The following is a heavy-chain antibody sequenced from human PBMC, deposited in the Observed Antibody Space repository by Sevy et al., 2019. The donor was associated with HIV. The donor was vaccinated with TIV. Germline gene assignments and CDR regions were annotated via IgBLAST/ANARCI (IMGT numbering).Heavy chain of an antibody. D-gene: IGHD3-16*01. J-gene: IGHJ6*02. CDR3: ARLRGGTYDYYGMDV. CDR2: ISYDGSNK. V-gene: IGHV3-30-3*01. CDR1: GFTFSSYA. Sequence: GGSLRLSCAASGFTFSSYAMHWVRQAPGKGLEWVAVISYDGSNKYYADSVKGRFTISRDNSKNTLYLQMNSLRAEDTAVYYCARLRGGTYDYYGMDVRGQGTTVTVSS.